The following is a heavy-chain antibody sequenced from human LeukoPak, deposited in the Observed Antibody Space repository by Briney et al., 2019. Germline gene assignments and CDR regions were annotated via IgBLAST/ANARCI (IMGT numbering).Heavy chain of an antibody. Sequence: SETLSLTCTVSGGSISSSSYYWGWIRQPPGKGLEWIGSIYYSGSTYYNPSLKGRVTISVDTSKNQFSLKLSSVTAADTAVYYCARHVNDFWSGYYTTFDYWGQGTLVTVSS. CDR1: GGSISSSSYY. D-gene: IGHD3-3*01. V-gene: IGHV4-39*01. CDR3: ARHVNDFWSGYYTTFDY. J-gene: IGHJ4*02. CDR2: IYYSGST.